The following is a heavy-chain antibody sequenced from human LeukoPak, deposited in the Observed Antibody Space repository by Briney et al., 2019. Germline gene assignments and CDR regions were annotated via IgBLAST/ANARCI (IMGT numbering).Heavy chain of an antibody. V-gene: IGHV1-18*01. J-gene: IGHJ4*02. CDR3: AWAYFVH. CDR1: GYTSFTYV. Sequence: ASVILCCTHAGYTSFTYVKWWVREAPGQGPEWIGWISTYNGNTKYALKFQERVTLTRDTSTTTAYMELKSLTSDAKDVYYYAWAYFVHGGRGTLVIVSS. CDR2: ISTYNGNT.